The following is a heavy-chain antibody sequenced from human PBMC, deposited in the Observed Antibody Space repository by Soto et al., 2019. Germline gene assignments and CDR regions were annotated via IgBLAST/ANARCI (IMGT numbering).Heavy chain of an antibody. CDR2: INPNSGGT. J-gene: IGHJ6*02. CDR1: GYTFTGYY. D-gene: IGHD2-2*01. CDR3: ARGGSQLLLAPPYYYYGMDV. Sequence: ASVKVSCKASGYTFTGYYMHWVRQTPGQGLEWMGWINPNSGGTNYAQKFQGWVTMTRDTSISTAYMELSRLRSDDTAVYYCARGGSQLLLAPPYYYYGMDVWGQGTTVTVSS. V-gene: IGHV1-2*04.